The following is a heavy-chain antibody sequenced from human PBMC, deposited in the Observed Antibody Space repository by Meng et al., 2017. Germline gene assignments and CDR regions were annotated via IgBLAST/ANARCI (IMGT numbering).Heavy chain of an antibody. CDR3: ARSDWFDP. Sequence: PLLGSGSVFVQSGLLLQHSCTAPEFTFSSYWRHWVRQAPGHGLVWVSRIKHDGTMTVYADSVKGRFTISRDNAKNTLYLQMNSLRSDDTAVYYCARSDWFDPWGQGTLVTVSS. J-gene: IGHJ5*02. V-gene: IGHV3-74*01. CDR2: IKHDGTMT. CDR1: EFTFSSYW.